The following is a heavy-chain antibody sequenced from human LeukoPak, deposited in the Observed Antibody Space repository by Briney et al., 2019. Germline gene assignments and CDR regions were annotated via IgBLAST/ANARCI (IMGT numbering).Heavy chain of an antibody. CDR2: ISYDGSNK. CDR3: AKVMSGQQLVFDY. CDR1: GFIFSSYG. V-gene: IGHV3-30*18. J-gene: IGHJ4*02. Sequence: GGSLRLSCAASGFIFSSYGMHWVRQAPGKGLEWVAVISYDGSNKYYADSVKGRFTISRDNSKNTLYLQMNSLRAEDTAVYYCAKVMSGQQLVFDYWGQGTLVTVSS. D-gene: IGHD6-13*01.